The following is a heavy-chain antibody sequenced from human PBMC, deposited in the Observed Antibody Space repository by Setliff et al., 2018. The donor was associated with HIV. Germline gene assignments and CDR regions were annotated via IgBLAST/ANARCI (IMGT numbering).Heavy chain of an antibody. D-gene: IGHD3-3*01. V-gene: IGHV4-39*01. CDR3: VRPSFGIGGGSMFDS. CDR2: VYYSGTT. J-gene: IGHJ4*02. Sequence: PSETLSLTCTVSGGSISSSSYYWGWVRQPPGKGLEWIGSVYYSGTTYYNPSLTSRVTISVDTSKNQFSLKLTSVTAADTALYYCVRPSFGIGGGSMFDSWGQGIVVTVSS. CDR1: GGSISSSSYY.